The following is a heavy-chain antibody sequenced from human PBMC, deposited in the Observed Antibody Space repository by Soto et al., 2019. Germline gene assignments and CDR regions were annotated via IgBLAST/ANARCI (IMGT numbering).Heavy chain of an antibody. D-gene: IGHD3-3*02. Sequence: SETLSLTCTVSGDSIISSDFYWGWVRQPPGKGLEWIGSIFYLGPSYYNPSLKSRVTMSVDTSKNQFSLRLRSVTAADTALYFCSRHSLALRKNNWFDPWGHGIMVTVSS. CDR3: SRHSLALRKNNWFDP. V-gene: IGHV4-39*01. CDR2: IFYLGPS. CDR1: GDSIISSDFY. J-gene: IGHJ5*02.